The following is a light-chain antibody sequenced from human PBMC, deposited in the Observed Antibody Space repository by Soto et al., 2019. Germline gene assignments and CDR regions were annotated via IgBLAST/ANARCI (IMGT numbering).Light chain of an antibody. J-gene: IGLJ2*01. V-gene: IGLV4-69*01. Sequence: QLVLTQSPSASASLGASVKLTCTLSSGHSSYAIAWHQQQPEKGPRYLMKLNSDGSHSKGDGIPDRFSGSSSGAERYLTISSLQSEDYSDYYCQTWVTGIQVFGGGTKLTV. CDR3: QTWVTGIQV. CDR1: SGHSSYA. CDR2: LNSDGSH.